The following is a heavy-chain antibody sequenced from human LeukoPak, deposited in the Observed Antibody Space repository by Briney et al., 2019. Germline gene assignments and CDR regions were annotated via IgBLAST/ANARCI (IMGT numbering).Heavy chain of an antibody. J-gene: IGHJ4*02. V-gene: IGHV3-53*01. Sequence: GGSLRLSCTASGFTFSSNEMNWVRQAPGKGLEWVSVISSGGNTYYADSVKGRFTISRDNSKNTMYLQMNSLRAEDTAVYYCGRLTSWGQGTLVTVSS. D-gene: IGHD1-1*01. CDR2: ISSGGNT. CDR1: GFTFSSNE. CDR3: GRLTS.